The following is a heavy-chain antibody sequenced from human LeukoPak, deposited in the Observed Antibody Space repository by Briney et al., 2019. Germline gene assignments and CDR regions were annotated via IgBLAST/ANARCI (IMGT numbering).Heavy chain of an antibody. CDR1: GFTFSSYS. J-gene: IGHJ4*02. Sequence: TTGGSLRLSCAASGFTFSSYSMNWVRQAPGKGLEWVSSISSSSSYIYYADSVKGRFTISRDNAKNSLYLQMNSLRAEDTAVYYCARDAGTWGYGYNFDYWGQGTLVTVSS. CDR2: ISSSSSYI. V-gene: IGHV3-21*01. D-gene: IGHD7-27*01. CDR3: ARDAGTWGYGYNFDY.